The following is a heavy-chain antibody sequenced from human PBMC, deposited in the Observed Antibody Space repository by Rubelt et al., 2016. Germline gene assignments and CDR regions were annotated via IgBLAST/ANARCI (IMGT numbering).Heavy chain of an antibody. J-gene: IGHJ5*02. Sequence: GGSLRLSCAASGLTFSIYAMNWVRQAPGKGLEWVSVVSGSGGITYYADSVKGRCTISRDNSKNTLYLQMNSLRAEDTAIYFCAQAQRLRPDTAGPLLSWGRGTLVTVSS. CDR2: VSGSGGIT. CDR3: AQAQRLRPDTAGPLLS. V-gene: IGHV3-23*01. D-gene: IGHD5-18*01. CDR1: GLTFSIYA.